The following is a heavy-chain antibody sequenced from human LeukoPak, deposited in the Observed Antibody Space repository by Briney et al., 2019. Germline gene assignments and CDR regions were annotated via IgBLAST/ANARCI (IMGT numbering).Heavy chain of an antibody. V-gene: IGHV4-59*01. CDR1: GGSISSYY. J-gene: IGHJ4*02. Sequence: PSETLSLTCTVSGGSISSYYWSWIRQPSGKGLEWIGYIYYSGSTNYNPSLKSRVTISVDTSKNQFSLKLSSVTAADTAVYYCASRITGTRGAYYFDYWGQGTLVTVSS. D-gene: IGHD1-7*01. CDR3: ASRITGTRGAYYFDY. CDR2: IYYSGST.